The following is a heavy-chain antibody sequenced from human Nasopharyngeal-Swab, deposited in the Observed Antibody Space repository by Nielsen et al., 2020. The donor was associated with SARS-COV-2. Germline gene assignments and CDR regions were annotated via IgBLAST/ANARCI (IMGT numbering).Heavy chain of an antibody. CDR3: AKDISSGWKPAYYFDY. J-gene: IGHJ4*02. D-gene: IGHD6-19*01. CDR2: ISWNSGSI. V-gene: IGHV3-9*01. CDR1: GFTFDDYA. Sequence: GGSLRLSCAASGFTFDDYAMHWVRQAPGKGLELVSGISWNSGSIGYADSVKGRFTISRDNAKNSLYLQMNSLRAEDTALYYCAKDISSGWKPAYYFDYWGQGTLVTVSS.